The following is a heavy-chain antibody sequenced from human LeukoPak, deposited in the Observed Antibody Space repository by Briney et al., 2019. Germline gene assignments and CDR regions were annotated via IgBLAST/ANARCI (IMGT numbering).Heavy chain of an antibody. CDR2: ISGSSSPI. Sequence: GGSLRLSCAASGFTFSGYSMNWVRQAPGKGLEWVSYISGSSSPIFYADSVKGRFTISRDNAKNSVYLQMNSLRAEDTALYYCAKDGRNNFGYWGQGTLVTVSS. J-gene: IGHJ4*02. CDR1: GFTFSGYS. V-gene: IGHV3-48*04. CDR3: AKDGRNNFGY.